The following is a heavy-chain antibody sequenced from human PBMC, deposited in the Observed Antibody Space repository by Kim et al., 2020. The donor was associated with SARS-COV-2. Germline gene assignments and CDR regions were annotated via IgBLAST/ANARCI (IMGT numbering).Heavy chain of an antibody. Sequence: SQKFQGRVPITRATSAGTAYMELSSLRSEDTAMYYCARDSGVAAAGRFNYWGQGTLVTVSS. J-gene: IGHJ4*02. CDR3: ARDSGVAAAGRFNY. D-gene: IGHD6-13*01. V-gene: IGHV1-3*01.